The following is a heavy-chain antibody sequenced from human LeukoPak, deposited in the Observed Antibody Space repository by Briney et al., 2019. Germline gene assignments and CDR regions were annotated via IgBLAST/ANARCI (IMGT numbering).Heavy chain of an antibody. Sequence: GRSLRLSCAASGFTFSSYAMHWVRQAPGKGLEWVAVISYDGSNKYYADSVKGRFTISRDNSKNTLYLQMNSLRAEDTAVYYCAKDPAKTNYYYYGMDVWGQGTMVTVSS. CDR1: GFTFSSYA. J-gene: IGHJ6*02. CDR2: ISYDGSNK. D-gene: IGHD1/OR15-1a*01. CDR3: AKDPAKTNYYYYGMDV. V-gene: IGHV3-30*04.